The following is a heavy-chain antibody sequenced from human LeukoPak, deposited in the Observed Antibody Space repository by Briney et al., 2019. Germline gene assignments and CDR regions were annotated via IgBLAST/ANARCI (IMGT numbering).Heavy chain of an antibody. CDR3: ARIAAAGNWFDP. V-gene: IGHV1-8*01. CDR1: GYTFTSYD. Sequence: ASVKVSCKASGYTFTSYDSNWVRQATGQGLEWMGWMNPNSGNTGYVQKFQGRVTMTRNTSISTAYMELSSLRSEDTAVYYCARIAAAGNWFDPWGQGTLVTVSS. J-gene: IGHJ5*02. D-gene: IGHD6-13*01. CDR2: MNPNSGNT.